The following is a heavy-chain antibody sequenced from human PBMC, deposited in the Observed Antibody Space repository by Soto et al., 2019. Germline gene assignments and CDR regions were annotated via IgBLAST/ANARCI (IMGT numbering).Heavy chain of an antibody. CDR3: ARGAKYCTNGVCYQVWFDP. J-gene: IGHJ5*01. CDR2: MNPNSGNT. CDR1: GYTFTSYD. Sequence: QVQLVQSGAEVKKPGASVKVSCKASGYTFTSYDINWVRQATGQGLEWMGWMNPNSGNTGYAQKFQGRVTMTRNTSISTAYMELSSLRSEDTAVYYCARGAKYCTNGVCYQVWFDPWGQGTLVTVSS. D-gene: IGHD2-8*01. V-gene: IGHV1-8*01.